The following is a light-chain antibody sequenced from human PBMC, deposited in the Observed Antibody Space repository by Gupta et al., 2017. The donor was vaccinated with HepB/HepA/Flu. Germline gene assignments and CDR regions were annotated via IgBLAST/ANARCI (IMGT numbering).Light chain of an antibody. Sequence: QSALPQPRSVSGSPAPSVTISCTRNTSEVGGYDYVSWVQQHPGKYPKLIIFAVSKRPSGVPDRFSGSKSANSASLTISGLQAEDEAEYYCCSYADNYAFDFGTGTKVTVL. V-gene: IGLV2-11*01. CDR2: AVS. CDR3: CSYADNYAFD. J-gene: IGLJ1*01. CDR1: TSEVGGYDY.